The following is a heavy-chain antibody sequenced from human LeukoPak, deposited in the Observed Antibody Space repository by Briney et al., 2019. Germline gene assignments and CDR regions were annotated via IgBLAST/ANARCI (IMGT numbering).Heavy chain of an antibody. D-gene: IGHD6-19*01. CDR2: IWYDGSNK. CDR3: ARDLTAVAPFDY. Sequence: GGSLRLSCAASGFTFSSYGMHWVRQAPGKGLEWVAVIWYDGSNKYYADSVKGRFTISRDNSKNTLYLQTNSLRAEDTAVYYCARDLTAVAPFDYWGQGTLVTVSS. CDR1: GFTFSSYG. V-gene: IGHV3-33*01. J-gene: IGHJ4*02.